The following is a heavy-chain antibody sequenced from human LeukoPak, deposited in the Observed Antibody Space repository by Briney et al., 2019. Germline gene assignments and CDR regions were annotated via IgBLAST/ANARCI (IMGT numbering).Heavy chain of an antibody. D-gene: IGHD1-26*01. V-gene: IGHV4-59*01. J-gene: IGHJ4*02. CDR1: GGSFSGYY. Sequence: PSETLSLTCAVYGGSFSGYYWSWIRQPPGKGLEWIGYIYYSGSTNYNPSLKSRVTISVDTSKNQFSLKLSSVTAADTAVYYCASLGADYYFDYWGQGTLVTVSS. CDR2: IYYSGST. CDR3: ASLGADYYFDY.